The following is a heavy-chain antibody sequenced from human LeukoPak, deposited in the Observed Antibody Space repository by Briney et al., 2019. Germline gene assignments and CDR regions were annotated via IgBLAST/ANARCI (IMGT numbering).Heavy chain of an antibody. CDR3: ARVGSITNYYYYYYMDV. V-gene: IGHV1-8*03. J-gene: IGHJ6*03. D-gene: IGHD3-16*01. CDR1: GYTFTSYD. CDR2: MNPNSGNT. Sequence: ASVKVSCKASGYTFTSYDINWVRQAAGQGLEWMGWMNPNSGNTGYAQKFQGRVTITRNTSISTAYMELSSLRSEDTAVYYCARVGSITNYYYYYYMDVWGKGTTVTVSS.